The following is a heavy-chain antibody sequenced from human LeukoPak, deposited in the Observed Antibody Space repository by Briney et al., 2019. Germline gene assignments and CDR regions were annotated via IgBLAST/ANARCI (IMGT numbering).Heavy chain of an antibody. CDR2: ISGSGGST. D-gene: IGHD6-13*01. CDR3: ATYSRSWYCFDY. J-gene: IGHJ4*02. CDR1: GFTFSSYA. V-gene: IGHV3-23*01. Sequence: GGSLRLSCAASGFTFSSYAMSWVRQAPGKGLEWVSAISGSGGSTYYADSVKGRFTISRDNSKNTLYLQMNSLRAEDTAVYYCATYSRSWYCFDYWGQGTLVTGSS.